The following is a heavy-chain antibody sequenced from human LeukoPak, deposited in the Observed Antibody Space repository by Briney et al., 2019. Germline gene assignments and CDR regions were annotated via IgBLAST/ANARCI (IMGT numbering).Heavy chain of an antibody. J-gene: IGHJ6*03. V-gene: IGHV3-30*02. CDR2: IRYDGSNK. D-gene: IGHD1-14*01. Sequence: GGSLRLSCAASGFTFSSYGMHWVRQAPGKGLEWVAFIRYDGSNKYYADSVKGRFTIFRDNSKNTLYLQMNSLRAEDTAVYYCARPGRGYYYYMDVWGKGTTVTVSS. CDR1: GFTFSSYG. CDR3: ARPGRGYYYYMDV.